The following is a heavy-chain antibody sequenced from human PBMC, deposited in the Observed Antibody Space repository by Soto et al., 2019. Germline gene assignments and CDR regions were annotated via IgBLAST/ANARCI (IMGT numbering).Heavy chain of an antibody. D-gene: IGHD4-17*01. V-gene: IGHV4-4*02. CDR2: IYHSGST. J-gene: IGHJ1*01. Sequence: QVQLQESGPGLVKPSGTLSLTCAVSSGSISSSNWWSWVRQPPGKGLEWIGEIYHSGSTNYNPSLMSRVTIAVDKSKNQFSLKLSSVTAADTAVYYCARASDGDYLYFQHWGQGTLVTVSS. CDR3: ARASDGDYLYFQH. CDR1: SGSISSSNW.